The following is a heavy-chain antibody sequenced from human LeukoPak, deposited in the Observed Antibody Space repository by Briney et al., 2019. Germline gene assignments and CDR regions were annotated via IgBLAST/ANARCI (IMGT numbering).Heavy chain of an antibody. V-gene: IGHV4-59*01. CDR1: GGSISSYY. CDR2: IYYSGST. J-gene: IGHJ3*02. CDR3: ARDTDGSGWSDAFDI. D-gene: IGHD6-19*01. Sequence: SETLSLTCTVSGGSISSYYWSWIRQPPGKGLEWIGYIYYSGSTNYNPSLKSRVTISVDTSKNQFSLKLSSVTAADTAVYYCARDTDGSGWSDAFDIWGQGTMVTVSS.